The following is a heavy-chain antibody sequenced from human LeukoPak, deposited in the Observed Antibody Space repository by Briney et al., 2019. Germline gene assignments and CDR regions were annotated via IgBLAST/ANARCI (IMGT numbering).Heavy chain of an antibody. CDR3: VRGPYGSGISNWFDP. CDR1: GGSISSSLYH. D-gene: IGHD3-10*01. J-gene: IGHJ5*02. Sequence: SETLSLTCTVSGGSISSSLYHWGWIRQSPGKNLEWLGSTYYTGTTHYNPSLQSRVTVSVDTSKNQFSLRLTSVSAADTAVYYCVRGPYGSGISNWFDPWGQGTQVIVSS. CDR2: TYYTGTT. V-gene: IGHV4-39*07.